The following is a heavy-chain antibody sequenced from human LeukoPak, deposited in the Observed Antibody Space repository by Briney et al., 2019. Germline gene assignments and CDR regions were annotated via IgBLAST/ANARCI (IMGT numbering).Heavy chain of an antibody. Sequence: ASVKVSCKASGYTFTSYGISWVRQAPGQGLEWMGWISAYNGNTNYAQKLQGRVTMTTDTSTSTTYMELRSLRSDDTALYYCARDLGGASRFDPWGQGTLVTVSS. CDR3: ARDLGGASRFDP. J-gene: IGHJ5*02. V-gene: IGHV1-18*01. D-gene: IGHD3-10*01. CDR1: GYTFTSYG. CDR2: ISAYNGNT.